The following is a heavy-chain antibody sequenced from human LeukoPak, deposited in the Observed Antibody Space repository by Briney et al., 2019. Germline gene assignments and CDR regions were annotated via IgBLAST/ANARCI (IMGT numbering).Heavy chain of an antibody. D-gene: IGHD1-26*01. CDR3: ARPLTRGGTYYV. Sequence: PSETLSLTCTVSGGSIRSSYYYWGWIRQPPGKGLEWIGSIYDSGSTYYNPSLKSRVTISVDTSKNQLSLKLSSVTAADTAVYYCARPLTRGGTYYVWGQGTLVTVSS. CDR2: IYDSGST. V-gene: IGHV4-39*01. J-gene: IGHJ4*02. CDR1: GGSIRSSYYY.